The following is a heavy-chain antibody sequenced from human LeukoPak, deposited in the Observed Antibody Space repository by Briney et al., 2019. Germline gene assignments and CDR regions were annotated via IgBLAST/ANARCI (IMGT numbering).Heavy chain of an antibody. CDR1: GFTFSNAW. V-gene: IGHV4-34*01. CDR2: INHSGST. J-gene: IGHJ4*02. CDR3: ARQSGDQSSAWYFDA. Sequence: GSLRLSCAASGFTFSNAWMNWVRQAPGKGLEWIGEINHSGSTNYNPSLKSRVTISVDTSTDQFSLRLSSATAADTAIYYCARQSGDQSSAWYFDAWGQGTLVTVSS. D-gene: IGHD6-19*01.